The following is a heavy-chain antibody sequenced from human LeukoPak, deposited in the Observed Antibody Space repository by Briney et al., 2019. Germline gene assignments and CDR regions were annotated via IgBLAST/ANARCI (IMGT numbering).Heavy chain of an antibody. CDR2: INAGNGNT. CDR3: ARGALRALYCSGTSCPDWFDP. D-gene: IGHD2-2*01. Sequence: ASVKVSCKASGYTFTSYAMHWVRQAPGQRLEWMGWINAGNGNTKYSPKFQGRVTITRDTSASTAYMELSSLRSEDTAAYYCARGALRALYCSGTSCPDWFDPWGQGTLVTVSS. J-gene: IGHJ5*02. CDR1: GYTFTSYA. V-gene: IGHV1-3*01.